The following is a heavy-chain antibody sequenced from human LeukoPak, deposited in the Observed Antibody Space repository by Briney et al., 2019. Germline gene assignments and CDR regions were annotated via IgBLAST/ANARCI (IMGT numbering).Heavy chain of an antibody. CDR1: GFTFSSYA. CDR3: AKGSCSSTSCKYDY. V-gene: IGHV3-23*01. D-gene: IGHD2-2*01. Sequence: PGGSLRLSCATSGFTFSSYAMSWVRQAPGKGLDWVSVISGSGGSTYYADSVKGRFTISRDNSKNTLYLQMNSLRAEDTAVYYCAKGSCSSTSCKYDYWGQGTLVTVSS. CDR2: ISGSGGST. J-gene: IGHJ4*02.